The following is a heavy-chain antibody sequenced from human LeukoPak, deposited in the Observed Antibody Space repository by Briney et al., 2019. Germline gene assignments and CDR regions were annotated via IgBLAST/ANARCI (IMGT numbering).Heavy chain of an antibody. CDR3: ARGGFCSSASCYYLDS. CDR2: ISTNTGNP. CDR1: GYTFTSYG. Sequence: ASVKVSCKASGYTFTSYGISWVRQAPGQGLEWMGWISTNTGNPTFAQGFTGRFVFSLDTSVNTAYLQISSLEAEDTAVYYCARGGFCSSASCYYLDSWGQGTLVTVSS. J-gene: IGHJ4*02. V-gene: IGHV7-4-1*02. D-gene: IGHD2-2*01.